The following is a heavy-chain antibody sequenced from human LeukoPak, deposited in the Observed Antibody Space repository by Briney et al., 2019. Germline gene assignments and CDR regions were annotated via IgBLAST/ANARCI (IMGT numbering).Heavy chain of an antibody. CDR3: ARDGRVDYDFWSGLTFDY. J-gene: IGHJ4*02. CDR2: ISYDGSNK. D-gene: IGHD3-3*01. Sequence: GGSLRLSCAASGFTFSSYWMNWVRQAPGKGLEWVAVISYDGSNKYYADSVKGRFTISRDNSKNTLYLQMNSLRAEDTAVYYCARDGRVDYDFWSGLTFDYWGQGTLVTVSS. CDR1: GFTFSSYW. V-gene: IGHV3-30-3*01.